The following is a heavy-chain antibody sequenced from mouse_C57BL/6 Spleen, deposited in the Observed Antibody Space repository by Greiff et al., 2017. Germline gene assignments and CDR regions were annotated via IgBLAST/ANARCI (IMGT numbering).Heavy chain of an antibody. Sequence: VQLQQSGAELVRPGASVKLSCTASGFNIKDYYMHWVKQRPEQGLEWIGRIDPEDGDTEYAPKFQGKATMTADTSSNTAYLQLSSLTSEDTAVXYCTNYYGSSSYYFDYWGQGTTLTVSS. CDR1: GFNIKDYY. CDR3: TNYYGSSSYYFDY. V-gene: IGHV14-1*01. J-gene: IGHJ2*01. CDR2: IDPEDGDT. D-gene: IGHD1-1*01.